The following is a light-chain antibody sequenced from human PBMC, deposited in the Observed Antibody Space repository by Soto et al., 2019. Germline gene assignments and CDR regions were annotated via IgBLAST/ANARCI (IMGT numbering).Light chain of an antibody. CDR3: QQYKTYWT. V-gene: IGKV1-5*03. CDR1: QSVSAW. J-gene: IGKJ1*01. Sequence: DIQMTQSPSTLSASVGDRVTITCRASQSVSAWVAWYQQKPGKAPNLLIYRASTLVSGVPSRFSGSGSGTEFTLTISSLQPDDSATYYCQQYKTYWTFGQGYKLEL. CDR2: RAS.